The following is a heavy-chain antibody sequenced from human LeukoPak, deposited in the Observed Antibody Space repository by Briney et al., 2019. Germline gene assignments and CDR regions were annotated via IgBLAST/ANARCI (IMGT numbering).Heavy chain of an antibody. J-gene: IGHJ4*02. D-gene: IGHD6-13*01. CDR2: IYYSGST. V-gene: IGHV4-59*01. CDR1: GGSISSYY. CDR3: ARARYSSSWACDY. Sequence: SETLSLTCTVSGGSISSYYWGWIRQPPGKGLEWIGYIYYSGSTNYNPSLKSRVTISVDTSKNQFSLKLSSVTAADTAVYYCARARYSSSWACDYWGQGTLVTVSS.